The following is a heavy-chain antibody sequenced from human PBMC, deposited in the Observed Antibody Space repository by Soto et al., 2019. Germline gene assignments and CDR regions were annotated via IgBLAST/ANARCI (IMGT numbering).Heavy chain of an antibody. Sequence: ASVKVSCKASGYTFTSYGISWVRQAPGQGLEWMGWISAYNGNTNYAQKLQGRVTMTTDTSTSTAYMELRSLRSDDTAVYYCARHPKHYSSSPPLDYWGQGTLVTVSS. CDR1: GYTFTSYG. V-gene: IGHV1-18*01. D-gene: IGHD6-13*01. J-gene: IGHJ4*02. CDR2: ISAYNGNT. CDR3: ARHPKHYSSSPPLDY.